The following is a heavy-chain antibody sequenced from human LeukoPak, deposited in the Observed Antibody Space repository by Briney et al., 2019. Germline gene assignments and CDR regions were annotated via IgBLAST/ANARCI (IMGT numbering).Heavy chain of an antibody. J-gene: IGHJ3*01. CDR2: ITVSSSGI. CDR3: ARSHGYSFDL. D-gene: IGHD2-2*02. V-gene: IGHV3-48*02. Sequence: PGGSLRLSCAASGFTFSRTYSMDWVRQAPGKGLEWVSYITVSSSGIYYADSVRGRFTISRDNAKSSLFLQMNSLRDEDTAVYYCARSHGYSFDLWGQGTMVIVSS. CDR1: GFTFSRTYS.